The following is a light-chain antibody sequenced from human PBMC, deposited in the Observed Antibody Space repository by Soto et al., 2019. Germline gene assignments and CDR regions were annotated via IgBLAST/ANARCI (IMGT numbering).Light chain of an antibody. CDR2: EFS. V-gene: IGLV2-8*01. CDR3: SSYEIRNIV. CDR1: SSDVGGYNY. Sequence: QSALTQPPSSSGSPGQSVTISCTGTSSDVGGYNYVSWYQQHPGKAPKLMIYEFSKRPSGVPDRFSGSKSGNTASLTVSGLQADDEADYYCSSYEIRNIVFGVGTKLTV. J-gene: IGLJ2*01.